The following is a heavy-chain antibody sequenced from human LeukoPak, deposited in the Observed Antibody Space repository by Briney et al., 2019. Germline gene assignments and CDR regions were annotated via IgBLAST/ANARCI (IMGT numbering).Heavy chain of an antibody. CDR3: ARAGDRWYFDL. CDR1: GFTFSDYY. Sequence: PGGSLRFSCVASGFTFSDYYMSWVRQAPGKGLEWISYISSSVSTTYYADSVKGRFTISRDNAKNSLFLQMNSLRAEDTTVYYCARAGDRWYFDLWGRGTLVTVSS. D-gene: IGHD3-10*01. CDR2: ISSSVSTT. J-gene: IGHJ2*01. V-gene: IGHV3-11*04.